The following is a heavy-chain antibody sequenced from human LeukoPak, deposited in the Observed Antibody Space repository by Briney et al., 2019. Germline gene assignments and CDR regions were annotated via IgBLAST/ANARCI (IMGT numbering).Heavy chain of an antibody. CDR3: ARVFGDWNYDPEYYFDY. CDR1: GYTFTSYD. D-gene: IGHD1-7*01. CDR2: MNPNSGNT. V-gene: IGHV1-8*01. J-gene: IGHJ4*02. Sequence: GASVKVSCKASGYTFTSYDINWVRQATGQGLEWMGWMNPNSGNTGYAQKFQGRVTMTRNTFISTAYMELSSLRSEDTAVYYCARVFGDWNYDPEYYFDYWGQGTLVTVSS.